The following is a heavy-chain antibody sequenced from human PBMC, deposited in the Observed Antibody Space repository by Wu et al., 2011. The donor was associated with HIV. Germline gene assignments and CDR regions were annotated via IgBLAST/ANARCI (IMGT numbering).Heavy chain of an antibody. V-gene: IGHV3-30-3*01. CDR1: GFTFKRYA. J-gene: IGHJ6*03. CDR3: ASRFVNHYSSDRYYYYYMDV. Sequence: QVQLVESGGGVVQPGRSLRLSCAASGFTFKRYAMHWVRQAPGKGLEWVAVTSYDGTNKYYADSVKGRFTISRDNSKNSLYLQMNSLRAEDTAVYYCASRFVNHYSSDRYYYYYMDVWDKGTTVTVSS. CDR2: TSYDGTNK. D-gene: IGHD6-19*01.